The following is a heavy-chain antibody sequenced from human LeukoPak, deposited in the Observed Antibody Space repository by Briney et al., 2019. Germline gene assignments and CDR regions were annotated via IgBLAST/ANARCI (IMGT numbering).Heavy chain of an antibody. D-gene: IGHD2-2*01. CDR2: ISGSGAST. J-gene: IGHJ6*02. Sequence: PGGSLRLSCAASGFTFSSYAMSWVRQAPGKGLEWVSAISGSGASTYYADSVKGRFTNSRDNSKNTLYLQMNSLRAEDTAVYYCAKRPADCSSTSCPFINYYNYGMDVWGQGTTVTVSS. CDR1: GFTFSSYA. CDR3: AKRPADCSSTSCPFINYYNYGMDV. V-gene: IGHV3-23*01.